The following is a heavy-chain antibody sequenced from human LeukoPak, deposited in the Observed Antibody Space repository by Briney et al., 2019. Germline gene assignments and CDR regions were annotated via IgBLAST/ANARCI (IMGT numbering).Heavy chain of an antibody. CDR3: VRVFKDYVEAFDI. CDR1: GFTFSSYS. Sequence: GGSLRLSCAASGFTFSSYSMNWVRQAPGKGLEWVSSISSSSSYIYYADSVKGRISISRDNAKSSLYLQMNSLRAEDTAVYYCVRVFKDYVEAFDIRGQGTMVTVSS. J-gene: IGHJ3*02. V-gene: IGHV3-21*01. CDR2: ISSSSSYI. D-gene: IGHD4-17*01.